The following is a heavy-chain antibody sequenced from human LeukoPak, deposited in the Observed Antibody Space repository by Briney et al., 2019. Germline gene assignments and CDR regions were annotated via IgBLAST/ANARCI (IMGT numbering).Heavy chain of an antibody. CDR1: GYTFTGYY. D-gene: IGHD6-6*01. V-gene: IGHV1-2*02. CDR2: INPNSGGT. J-gene: IGHJ4*02. Sequence: ASVKVSCKASGYTFTGYYMHWVRQAPGQGLEWMGWINPNSGGTNYAQKFQGRVTMTRDTSISTAYMELSRLRSDDTAMYYCASYSSSSPFPHFDYWGQGTLVTVSS. CDR3: ASYSSSSPFPHFDY.